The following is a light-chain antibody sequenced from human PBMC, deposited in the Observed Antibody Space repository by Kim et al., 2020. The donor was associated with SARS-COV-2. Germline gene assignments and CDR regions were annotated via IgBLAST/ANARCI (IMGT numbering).Light chain of an antibody. V-gene: IGKV1-5*03. CDR3: QQYNSYSGG. Sequence: ASVGDRVTITCRASQSISSWLAWYQQKPGKAPKLLIYKASSLESGVPSRFSGSGSGTEFTLTISSLQPDDFATYYCQQYNSYSGGFGQGTKVEIK. J-gene: IGKJ1*01. CDR2: KAS. CDR1: QSISSW.